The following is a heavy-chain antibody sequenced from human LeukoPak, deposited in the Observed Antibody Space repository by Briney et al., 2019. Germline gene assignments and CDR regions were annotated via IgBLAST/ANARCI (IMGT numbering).Heavy chain of an antibody. CDR2: IIVGSGKT. V-gene: IGHV1-58*02. Sequence: GASVKVSCKASGFTFSNSAIQWVRQARGQRLEWIGWIIVGSGKTHYAQNFQERLTITRDMSTDTAYMELNSLRSEDTAVYYCAAELYSGTYGRCCSFAFWGQGTLVTASS. CDR1: GFTFSNSA. J-gene: IGHJ4*02. CDR3: AAELYSGTYGRCCSFAF. D-gene: IGHD1-26*01.